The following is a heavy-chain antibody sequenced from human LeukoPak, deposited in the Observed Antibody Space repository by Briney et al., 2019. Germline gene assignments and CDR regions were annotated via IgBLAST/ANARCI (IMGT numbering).Heavy chain of an antibody. CDR3: ARGIYDDDVVTVGAPGNWFDP. V-gene: IGHV4-34*01. D-gene: IGHD5/OR15-5a*01. CDR1: GGSFSGYY. Sequence: SVTLSLTCAVYGGSFSGYYWSWIRQPPGKGLEWIGEINHSGSTYYNPSLKSRVTISVDTSKNQFSLKLSSVTAADTAVYYCARGIYDDDVVTVGAPGNWFDPWGQGTLVTVSS. CDR2: INHSGST. J-gene: IGHJ5*02.